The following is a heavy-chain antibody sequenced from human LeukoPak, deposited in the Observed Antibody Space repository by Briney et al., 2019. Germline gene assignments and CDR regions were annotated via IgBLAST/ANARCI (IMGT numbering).Heavy chain of an antibody. J-gene: IGHJ4*02. Sequence: ASVKVSCKASVYTFTSYGICWVRQAPRQGLEWMGWISAYNGNTNYVQKLQGRVTMTTDTPPSTAYMELRSLRSDDTAVYYCAREEWEGSSVDYWGQGTLVTVSS. CDR2: ISAYNGNT. CDR3: AREEWEGSSVDY. D-gene: IGHD1-26*01. CDR1: VYTFTSYG. V-gene: IGHV1-18*01.